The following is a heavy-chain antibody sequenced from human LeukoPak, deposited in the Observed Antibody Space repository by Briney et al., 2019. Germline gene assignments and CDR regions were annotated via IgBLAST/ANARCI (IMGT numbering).Heavy chain of an antibody. CDR2: INHSGST. CDR3: ARFHTYYYDTYY. CDR1: GGSFSGYS. J-gene: IGHJ4*02. D-gene: IGHD3-22*01. V-gene: IGHV4-34*01. Sequence: SESLSLTCAVYGGSFSGYSWSWIRQPPGKGLEWIGEINHSGSTNYNPSLKSRVTISVDTSKNQFSRKLSAVTAADTAVYYWARFHTYYYDTYYWGQGTLVTVSS.